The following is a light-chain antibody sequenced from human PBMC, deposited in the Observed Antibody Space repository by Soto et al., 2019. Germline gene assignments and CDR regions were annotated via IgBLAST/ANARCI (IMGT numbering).Light chain of an antibody. CDR1: SSNIGGNS. Sequence: QSVLTHQPSVSASPGQKVTISCSGSSSNIGGNSVSWYQQLPGTAPKLLIYDDNKRPSGIPDRFSGSKSGTSATLGITGFQTGDEADYYCGSWDSSLSAYVFGTGTKVTVL. CDR3: GSWDSSLSAYV. V-gene: IGLV1-51*01. CDR2: DDN. J-gene: IGLJ1*01.